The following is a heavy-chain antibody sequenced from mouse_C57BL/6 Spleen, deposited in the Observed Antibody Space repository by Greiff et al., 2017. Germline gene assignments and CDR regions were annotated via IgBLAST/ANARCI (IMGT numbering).Heavy chain of an antibody. Sequence: QVTLKESGPGILQSSQTLSLTCSFSGFSLSTSGMGVSWIRQPSGKGLEWLAHIYWDDDKRYNPSLKSRLTISKDTSRNQVFLKITSVDTADTATYYCARAKIPPGVTTGYYAMDYWGQGTSVTVSS. J-gene: IGHJ4*01. CDR3: ARAKIPPGVTTGYYAMDY. D-gene: IGHD2-2*01. CDR1: GFSLSTSGMG. V-gene: IGHV8-12*01. CDR2: IYWDDDK.